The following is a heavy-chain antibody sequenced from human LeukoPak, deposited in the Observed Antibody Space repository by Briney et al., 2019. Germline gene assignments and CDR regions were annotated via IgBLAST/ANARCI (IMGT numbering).Heavy chain of an antibody. CDR3: ARTGYSSSWYMGNWFDP. Sequence: GESLKISCKGSGYSFTSYWIGWVHQMPGKGLEWMGIIYPGDSDTRYSPSFQGQVTISADKSISTAYLQWSSLKASDTAMYYCARTGYSSSWYMGNWFDPWGQGTLVTVSS. D-gene: IGHD6-13*01. J-gene: IGHJ5*02. V-gene: IGHV5-51*07. CDR1: GYSFTSYW. CDR2: IYPGDSDT.